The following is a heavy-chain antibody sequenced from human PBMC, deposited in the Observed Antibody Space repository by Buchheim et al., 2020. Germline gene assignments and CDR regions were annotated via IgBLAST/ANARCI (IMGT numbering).Heavy chain of an antibody. CDR3: VRDIVVVPADYYYYGMDV. V-gene: IGHV3-48*01. CDR2: ISSSSSTI. J-gene: IGHJ6*02. CDR1: GFTFSSYS. D-gene: IGHD2-2*01. Sequence: EVQLVESGGGLVQPGGSLRLSCAASGFTFSSYSMNWVRQAPGKGLEWVSYISSSSSTIYYADSVKGRFTLSRDNAKNSLYLQMNSLRAEDTAVYYCVRDIVVVPADYYYYGMDVWGQGTT.